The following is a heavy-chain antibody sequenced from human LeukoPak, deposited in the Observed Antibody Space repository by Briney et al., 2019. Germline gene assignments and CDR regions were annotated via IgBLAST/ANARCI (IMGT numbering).Heavy chain of an antibody. Sequence: SETLSLTCTVSGDSISTYYWSWIRQPPGKGLEWIGYIYYRVTSDYNPSLKSRVTISVDTSKNQFSLKLSSVTAADTAVYYCARDRSSSWYEAYYYYYMDVWGKGTTVTISS. CDR3: ARDRSSSWYEAYYYYYMDV. D-gene: IGHD6-13*01. CDR1: GDSISTYY. CDR2: IYYRVTS. J-gene: IGHJ6*03. V-gene: IGHV4-59*12.